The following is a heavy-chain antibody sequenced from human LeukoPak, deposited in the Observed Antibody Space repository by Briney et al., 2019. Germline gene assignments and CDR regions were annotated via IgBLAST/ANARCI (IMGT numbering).Heavy chain of an antibody. CDR1: GFTFNYYV. CDR3: ARVAAPSYYFDY. CDR2: ISASGGSR. D-gene: IGHD6-6*01. V-gene: IGHV3-23*01. J-gene: IGHJ4*02. Sequence: PGGSLRLSCAASGFTFNYYVMSWVRQAPGKGLEWVSGISASGGSRYYADSVKGRFTISRDNAKNSLYLQMNSLRAEDTAVYYCARVAAPSYYFDYWGQGTLVTVSS.